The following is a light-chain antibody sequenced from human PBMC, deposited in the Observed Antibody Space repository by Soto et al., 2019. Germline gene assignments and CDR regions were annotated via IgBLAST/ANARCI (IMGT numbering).Light chain of an antibody. J-gene: IGKJ2*03. CDR3: QQYGGSPLYS. CDR2: GVS. V-gene: IGKV3-20*01. CDR1: HSISSSD. Sequence: ETILPQSPGTLSLSPGERATLFCRASHSISSSDLAWYQQKPGQAPSLLIYGVSRRATGIPDRFSGSGSGTDFTLPISRLEPEDFAVYYCQQYGGSPLYSFGQGTKVEI.